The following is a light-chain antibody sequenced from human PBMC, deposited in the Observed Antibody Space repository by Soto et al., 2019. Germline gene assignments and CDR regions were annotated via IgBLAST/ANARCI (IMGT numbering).Light chain of an antibody. CDR3: QQYGSSGT. CDR2: GAS. CDR1: QSVSNNY. Sequence: EIVLTQSPGTLSLSPGERATLSCRASQSVSNNYLAWYQQKPGQAPRLRIYGASNRATGIPDRFSGSGSGTGFTLTISRLEPEDFAVYYCQQYGSSGTFGQGTKVEIK. V-gene: IGKV3-20*01. J-gene: IGKJ1*01.